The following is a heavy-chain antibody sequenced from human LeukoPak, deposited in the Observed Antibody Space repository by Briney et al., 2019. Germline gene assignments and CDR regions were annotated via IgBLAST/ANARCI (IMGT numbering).Heavy chain of an antibody. CDR3: ARTPYGSGSYYDAFDI. CDR1: GGSISSGSYY. CDR2: IYTSGST. D-gene: IGHD3-10*01. J-gene: IGHJ3*02. V-gene: IGHV4-61*02. Sequence: SQTLSLTCTVSGGSISSGSYYWSWIRQPAGKGLEWIGRIYTSGSTNYNPSLKSRVTISVDTSKNQFSLKLSSVTAADTAVYYCARTPYGSGSYYDAFDIWGQGTMVTVSS.